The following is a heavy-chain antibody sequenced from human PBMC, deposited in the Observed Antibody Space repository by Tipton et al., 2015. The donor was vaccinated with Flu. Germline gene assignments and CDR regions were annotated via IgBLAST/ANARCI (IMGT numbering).Heavy chain of an antibody. CDR3: ARSLSGMIAAAGVNWFDP. V-gene: IGHV4-4*07. Sequence: TLSLTCTVPGGSISSYYWSWIRQPAGKGLEWIGRIYTSGSTNYNPSLKSRVTMSVDTSKNQFSLKLSSVTAADTAVYYCARSLSGMIAAAGVNWFDPWGQGTLVTVSS. CDR2: IYTSGST. CDR1: GGSISSYY. D-gene: IGHD6-13*01. J-gene: IGHJ5*02.